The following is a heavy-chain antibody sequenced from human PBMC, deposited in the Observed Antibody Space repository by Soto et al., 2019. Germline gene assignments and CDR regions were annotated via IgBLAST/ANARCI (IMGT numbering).Heavy chain of an antibody. V-gene: IGHV3-48*02. CDR1: GFNFTDYS. CDR2: ISSSGDTT. J-gene: IGHJ4*02. CDR3: ARQGGYDWDY. Sequence: EVQLVESGGGLVQPGGSLRLSCAASGFNFTDYSMNWVRQAPGKGLEWVSHISSSGDTTHYADSVKGRFTISRDNVKNLLYLQMNRLRDEETAVFYCARQGGYDWDYWGQGTLVTVS. D-gene: IGHD5-12*01.